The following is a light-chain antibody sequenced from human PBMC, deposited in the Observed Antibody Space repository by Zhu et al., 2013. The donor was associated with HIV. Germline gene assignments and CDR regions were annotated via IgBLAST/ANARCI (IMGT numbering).Light chain of an antibody. CDR2: GAS. J-gene: IGKJ4*01. CDR3: QQYGSSPLT. CDR1: QSVSYN. V-gene: IGKV3-20*01. Sequence: EIVMTQSPDTLSVSPGERATLSCRASQSVSYNLAWYQQKLGQAPRLLIYGASTRATGIPARFSGSGSGTDFTLTISRLEPEDFAVYYCQQYGSSPLTFGGGTEGGDQT.